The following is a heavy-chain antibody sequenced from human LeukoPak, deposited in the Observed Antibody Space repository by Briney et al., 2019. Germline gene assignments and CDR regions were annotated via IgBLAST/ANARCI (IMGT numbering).Heavy chain of an antibody. V-gene: IGHV1-2*02. D-gene: IGHD5-12*01. CDR3: ARDDERGYSGYDFSGGY. J-gene: IGHJ4*02. Sequence: GASVKVSCKASGYTFTGYYMHWVRQAPGQGLEWMGGINPNSGGTNYAQKFQGRVTMTRDTSISTAYMELSRLRSDDTAVYYCARDDERGYSGYDFSGGYWGQGTLVTVSS. CDR2: INPNSGGT. CDR1: GYTFTGYY.